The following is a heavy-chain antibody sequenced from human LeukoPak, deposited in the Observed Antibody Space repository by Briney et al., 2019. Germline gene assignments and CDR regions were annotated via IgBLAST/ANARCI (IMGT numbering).Heavy chain of an antibody. V-gene: IGHV5-51*01. CDR2: IYPGDSDT. CDR1: GYSFTSYW. Sequence: GEALKISCKGSGYSFTSYWIAWVRQMPGKGLEWMGFIYPGDSDTRYSPSFQGEVTISADKSISTAYLQWSSLKASDTAMYYCARRVGSSSWFFDYWGQGTLVTVSS. CDR3: ARRVGSSSWFFDY. D-gene: IGHD6-13*01. J-gene: IGHJ4*02.